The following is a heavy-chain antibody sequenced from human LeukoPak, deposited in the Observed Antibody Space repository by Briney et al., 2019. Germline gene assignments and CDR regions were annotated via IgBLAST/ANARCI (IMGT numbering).Heavy chain of an antibody. J-gene: IGHJ4*02. CDR3: AKPTYYYGSGERYFDY. V-gene: IGHV4-4*07. D-gene: IGHD3-10*01. CDR2: IYTSGST. Sequence: SETLSLTCTVSGGSISSYYWSWIRQPAGKGLEWIGRIYTSGSTNYNPSLKSRVTMSVDTSKNQFSLKLSSVTAADTAVYYCAKPTYYYGSGERYFDYWGQGTLVTVSS. CDR1: GGSISSYY.